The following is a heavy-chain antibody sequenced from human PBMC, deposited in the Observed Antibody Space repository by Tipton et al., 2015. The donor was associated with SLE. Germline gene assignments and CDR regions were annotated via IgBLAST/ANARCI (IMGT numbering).Heavy chain of an antibody. CDR3: AREGIAAAGTPPFDY. D-gene: IGHD6-13*01. Sequence: LRLSCTVSGGSISSYYWSWIRQPPGKGLEWIGYIYYSGSTNYNPALKSRVTISADTSKNQFSLKLSSVTAADTAVYYCAREGIAAAGTPPFDYWGQGTLVTVSS. J-gene: IGHJ4*02. CDR1: GGSISSYY. CDR2: IYYSGST. V-gene: IGHV4-59*12.